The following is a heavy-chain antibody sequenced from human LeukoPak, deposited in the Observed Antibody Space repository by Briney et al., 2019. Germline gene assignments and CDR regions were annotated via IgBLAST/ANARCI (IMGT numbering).Heavy chain of an antibody. V-gene: IGHV3-30*01. Sequence: PGGSLRLSCVDSGITFSYFAMHWVRQAPGKGLEWVAVISYDGINKYYADSVKGRFTISRDNSKNTLYLQMTSLRREDTAVYYCARDPNFVKFYGSGSHVVDSYCYMDVWGTGTTVTVSS. D-gene: IGHD3-10*01. J-gene: IGHJ6*03. CDR3: ARDPNFVKFYGSGSHVVDSYCYMDV. CDR2: ISYDGINK. CDR1: GITFSYFA.